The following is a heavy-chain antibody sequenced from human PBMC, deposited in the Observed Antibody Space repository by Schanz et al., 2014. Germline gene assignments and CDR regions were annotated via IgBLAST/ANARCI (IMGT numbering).Heavy chain of an antibody. Sequence: EVQLVESGGALVQPGGSLRLSCSASGFTFSTYAMSWVRQAPGKGLEWVSAINGNGGITYYADPVKGRFTISRDNSKNTLYLQMKSLRVEDTAVYYCARDHQWLARYYMDVWGKGTTVTVSS. CDR2: INGNGGIT. V-gene: IGHV3-23*04. D-gene: IGHD6-19*01. CDR3: ARDHQWLARYYMDV. CDR1: GFTFSTYA. J-gene: IGHJ6*03.